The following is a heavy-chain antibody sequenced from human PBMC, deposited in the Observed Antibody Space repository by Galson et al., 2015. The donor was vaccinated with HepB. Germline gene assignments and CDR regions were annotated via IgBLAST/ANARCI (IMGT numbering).Heavy chain of an antibody. CDR3: ARGHTIYGVMWRYLAS. Sequence: TLSLTCSVSGVSVSSGGHFWNWVRQRPGKDLEWIGYIYDTGSTNDNPSLRSRATISLDTPNNNISRKLTSVSSADTAVYYCARGHTIYGVMWRYLASWGQGLLVTVSS. J-gene: IGHJ4*02. V-gene: IGHV4-31*03. CDR1: GVSVSSGGHF. D-gene: IGHD3-3*01. CDR2: IYDTGST.